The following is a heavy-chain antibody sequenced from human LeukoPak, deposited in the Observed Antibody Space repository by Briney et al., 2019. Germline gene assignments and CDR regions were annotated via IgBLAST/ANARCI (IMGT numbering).Heavy chain of an antibody. J-gene: IGHJ4*02. D-gene: IGHD3-22*01. CDR3: AKRGVVIRVILVGFHKEAYYFDS. CDR2: ISDSGGRT. V-gene: IGHV3-23*01. Sequence: PGGSLKLSCAASGLTFSGYSMNWVRQAPGKGLEWVAGISDSGGRTNYADSVKGRFTISRDNSKNTLYLQMNSLRAEDTAVYFCAKRGVVIRVILVGFHKEAYYFDSWGQGALVTVSS. CDR1: GLTFSGYS.